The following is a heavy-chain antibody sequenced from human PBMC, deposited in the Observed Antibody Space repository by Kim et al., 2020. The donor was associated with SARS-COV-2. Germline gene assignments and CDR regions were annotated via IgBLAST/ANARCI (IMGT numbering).Heavy chain of an antibody. Sequence: ASVKVSCKASGYTFTSYGISWVRQAPGQGLEWMGWISAYNGNTNYAQKLQGRVTMTTDTSTSTAYMELRSLRSDDTAVYYCARDRSSYYDILTGPGEFDYWGQGTLVTVSS. D-gene: IGHD3-9*01. CDR2: ISAYNGNT. CDR1: GYTFTSYG. J-gene: IGHJ4*02. V-gene: IGHV1-18*01. CDR3: ARDRSSYYDILTGPGEFDY.